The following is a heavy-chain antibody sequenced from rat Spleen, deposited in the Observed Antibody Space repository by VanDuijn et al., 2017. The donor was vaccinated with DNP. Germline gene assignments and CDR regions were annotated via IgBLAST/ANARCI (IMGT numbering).Heavy chain of an antibody. CDR1: GFTFSNYD. CDR3: SRSFISIAVSYFDY. J-gene: IGHJ2*01. Sequence: EVQLVESGGGLVQPGRSMKLSCAASGFTFSNYDMAWVRQAPKKGLEWVATISYDGSSTYYRDSVKGRFTISRDNAQNTLFLQMSILGSEDTAIYYCSRSFISIAVSYFDYWGQGVMVTVSS. D-gene: IGHD1-2*01. CDR2: ISYDGSST. V-gene: IGHV5-7*01.